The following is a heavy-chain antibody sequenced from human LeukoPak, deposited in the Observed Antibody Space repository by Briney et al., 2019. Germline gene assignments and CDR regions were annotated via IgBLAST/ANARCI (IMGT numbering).Heavy chain of an antibody. Sequence: ASETLSLTCTVSGGSISSSSYYWGWIRQPPGKGLEWIGGIYYTGSTYYNPSLKSRVTISVDTSKSQFSLKLSSVTAADTAVYYCAREPEYYDYVWGSYRYTGWGQGTLVTVSS. V-gene: IGHV4-39*07. CDR3: AREPEYYDYVWGSYRYTG. D-gene: IGHD3-16*02. CDR1: GGSISSSSYY. CDR2: IYYTGST. J-gene: IGHJ4*02.